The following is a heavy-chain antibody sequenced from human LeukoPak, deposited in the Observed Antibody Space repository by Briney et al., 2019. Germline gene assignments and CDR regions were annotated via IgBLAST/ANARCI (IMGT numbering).Heavy chain of an antibody. D-gene: IGHD5-24*01. CDR2: ISGSGGST. V-gene: IGHV3-23*01. J-gene: IGHJ4*02. CDR3: AKGGDGYNSADY. Sequence: PGGSLRLSCAASGFTFSSYGLSWVRQAPGKGLEWVSAISGSGGSTYYADSVKGRFTISRDNSKNTLYLQMNSLRAEDTAVYYCAKGGDGYNSADYWGQGTLVTVSS. CDR1: GFTFSSYG.